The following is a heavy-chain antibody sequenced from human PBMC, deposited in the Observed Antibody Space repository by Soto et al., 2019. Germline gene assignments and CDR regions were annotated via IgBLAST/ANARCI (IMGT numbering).Heavy chain of an antibody. CDR2: ISGSGGST. CDR3: AKDKVVAARYYYYYMDV. V-gene: IGHV3-23*01. J-gene: IGHJ6*03. D-gene: IGHD2-15*01. CDR1: GFTFSSYA. Sequence: EVQLLESGAGLVQPGGSLRLSCAASGFTFSSYAMSWVRQAPGKGLEWVSAISGSGGSTYYADSVKGRFTISRDNSKNTLYLQMNSLRDEDTAVYYCAKDKVVAARYYYYYMDVWGKGTTVTVSS.